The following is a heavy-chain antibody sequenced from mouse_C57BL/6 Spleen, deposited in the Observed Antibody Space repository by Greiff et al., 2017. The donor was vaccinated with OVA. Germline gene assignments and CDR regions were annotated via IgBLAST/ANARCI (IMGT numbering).Heavy chain of an antibody. J-gene: IGHJ4*01. CDR1: GFSFNTYA. V-gene: IGHV10-1*01. CDR2: IRSKSNNYAT. CDR3: VRGGGIYYAMDY. Sequence: EVHLVESGGGLVQPKGSLKLSCAASGFSFNTYAMNWVRQAPGKGLEWVARIRSKSNNYATYYADSVKDRFTISRDDSESMLYLQMNNLKTEDTAMYYCVRGGGIYYAMDYWGQGTSVTVSS.